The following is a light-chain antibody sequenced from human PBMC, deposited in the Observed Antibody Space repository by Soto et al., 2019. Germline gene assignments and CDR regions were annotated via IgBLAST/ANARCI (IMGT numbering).Light chain of an antibody. J-gene: IGKJ1*01. Sequence: DIRMTQYAPMLFVSVGGRVTITFRASQSISNSLAWYQQRPGTAPKLLIYDASTLENGVPSRFSGSGSGTEFTLPISSLQPDDSATYYCQQYSYYRTFGQGTKVDIK. CDR2: DAS. CDR3: QQYSYYRT. CDR1: QSISNS. V-gene: IGKV1-5*01.